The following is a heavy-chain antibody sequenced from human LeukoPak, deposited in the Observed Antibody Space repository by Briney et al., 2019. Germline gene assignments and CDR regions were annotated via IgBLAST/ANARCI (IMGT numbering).Heavy chain of an antibody. J-gene: IGHJ4*02. CDR3: ARGSYLERWLQFMVY. V-gene: IGHV4-34*01. Sequence: SETLSLTCAVYGGSFSGYYWSWIRQPPGKGLEWIGEMNLSGSTNYNPSSKGRVTISVDTSKTQFSLTASSLTAADTAGYSCARGSYLERWLQFMVYWGQGTLVTVSS. D-gene: IGHD5-24*01. CDR1: GGSFSGYY. CDR2: MNLSGST.